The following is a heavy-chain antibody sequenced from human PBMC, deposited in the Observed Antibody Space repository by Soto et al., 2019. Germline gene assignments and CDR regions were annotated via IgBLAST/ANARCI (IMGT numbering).Heavy chain of an antibody. V-gene: IGHV1-18*01. D-gene: IGHD3-10*01. CDR3: ARDRELLWSGEPHGYYGMDV. CDR2: ISAYNGNT. CDR1: GYTFTSYG. Sequence: ASVKVSCKASGYTFTSYGISWVRQAPGQGLEWMGWISAYNGNTNYAQKLQGRVTMTTDTSTSTAYMELRSLRSDDTAVYYCARDRELLWSGEPHGYYGMDVWGQGTTVTVPS. J-gene: IGHJ6*02.